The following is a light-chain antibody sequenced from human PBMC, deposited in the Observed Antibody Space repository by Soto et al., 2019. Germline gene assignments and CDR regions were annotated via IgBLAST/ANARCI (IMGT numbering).Light chain of an antibody. J-gene: IGLJ2*01. CDR2: EVS. CDR1: SSDVGGYNY. Sequence: QSALTQPPSASGSPGQSVTISCTGTSSDVGGYNYVSWYQQHPGKAPKLMIYEVSKRPSGVPDRFSGSKSGNTASLTVSGLQAEDEADYYCSSYAGSNTPFGEGTKLTVL. V-gene: IGLV2-8*01. CDR3: SSYAGSNTP.